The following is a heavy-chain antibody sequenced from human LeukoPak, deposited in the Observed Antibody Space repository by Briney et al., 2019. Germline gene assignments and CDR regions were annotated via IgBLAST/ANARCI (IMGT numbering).Heavy chain of an antibody. CDR1: GGSISSSSYY. J-gene: IGHJ3*02. CDR3: GRGYCSNGVCYKDAFDI. V-gene: IGHV4-39*07. CDR2: IYHSGST. D-gene: IGHD2-8*01. Sequence: PSETLSLTCTVSGGSISSSSYYWGWIRQPPGKGLEWIGSIYHSGSTYQNPSLKSRVTISVDTSKNQFSLKLSSVTAADTAVYYCGRGYCSNGVCYKDAFDIWGQGTMVTVSS.